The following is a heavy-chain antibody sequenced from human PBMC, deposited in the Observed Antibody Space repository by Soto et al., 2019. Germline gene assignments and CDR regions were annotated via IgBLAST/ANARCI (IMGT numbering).Heavy chain of an antibody. J-gene: IGHJ5*02. CDR1: GASISGFY. D-gene: IGHD1-1*01. CDR3: XXXGTKTLRDWFDP. V-gene: IGHV4-4*07. CDR2: IYATGTT. Sequence: QVQLQESGPGLVKPSETLSLTCTVSGASISGFYWSWIRKSAGKGLEWIGRIYATGTTDYNPSLKSRVMMSVDTSKKQFSLKLRSVXAXXXXXXXXXXXGTKTLRDWFDPWGQ.